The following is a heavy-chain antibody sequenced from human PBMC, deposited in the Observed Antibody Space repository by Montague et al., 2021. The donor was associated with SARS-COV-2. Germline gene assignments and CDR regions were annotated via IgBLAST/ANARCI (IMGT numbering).Heavy chain of an antibody. J-gene: IGHJ6*02. CDR3: ARGLPAGPNFGMDV. CDR2: TYYRSKWYY. V-gene: IGHV6-1*01. D-gene: IGHD2-2*01. Sequence: CAISGDSVSSNSGAWNWLRQSPSRGLEWLGRTYYRSKWYYNYGVSVESRITVNADTSKNQVFLQLNSVTPEDTAVYFCARGLPAGPNFGMDVWGQGTTVTVS. CDR1: GDSVSSNSGA.